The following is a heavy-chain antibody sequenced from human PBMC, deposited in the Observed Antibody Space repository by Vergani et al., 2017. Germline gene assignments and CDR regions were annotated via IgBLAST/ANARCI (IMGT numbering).Heavy chain of an antibody. V-gene: IGHV3-49*04. CDR2: IRSKAYGGTT. J-gene: IGHJ4*02. D-gene: IGHD3-22*01. Sequence: VQLVESGGGVVQPGRSLRLSCAASGFTFNQYGMHWVRQAPGKGLEWVGFIRSKAYGGTTEYAASVKGRFTISRDDSKSIAYLQMNSLKTEDTAVYYCSSYYYDSSGYFSNVDYWGQGTLVTVSS. CDR1: GFTFNQYG. CDR3: SSYYYDSSGYFSNVDY.